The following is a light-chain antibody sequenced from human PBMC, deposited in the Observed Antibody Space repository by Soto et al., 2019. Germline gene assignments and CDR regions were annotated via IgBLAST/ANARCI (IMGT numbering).Light chain of an antibody. Sequence: SQMTQSPSTLSASVGGRVTITGRASQSISRWLAWYQQQPGKAPTLLIYDASSLESGVLSRFSGSGSGTEFPLHIRRLQPADFAPYYCTPSNSSSINFGGGHQVDLK. CDR2: DAS. CDR1: QSISRW. CDR3: TPSNSSSIN. J-gene: IGKJ4*01. V-gene: IGKV1-5*01.